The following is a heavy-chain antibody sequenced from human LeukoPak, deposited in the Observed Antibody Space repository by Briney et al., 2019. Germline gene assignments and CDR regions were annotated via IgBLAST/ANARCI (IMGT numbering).Heavy chain of an antibody. V-gene: IGHV1-18*01. CDR2: ISAYNGNT. J-gene: IGHJ4*02. CDR1: GYTFTSYG. Sequence: AAPVKVSCKASGYTFTSYGISWVRQAPGQGLEWMGWISAYNGNTNYAQKLQGRVTMTTDTSTSTAYMELRSLRSDDTAVYYCARGGREEYYYDSSGSFNYWGQGTLVTVSS. D-gene: IGHD3-22*01. CDR3: ARGGREEYYYDSSGSFNY.